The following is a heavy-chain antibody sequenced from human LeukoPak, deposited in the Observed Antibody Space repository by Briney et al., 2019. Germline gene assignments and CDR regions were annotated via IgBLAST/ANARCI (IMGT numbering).Heavy chain of an antibody. CDR2: INHSGST. V-gene: IGHV4-34*01. D-gene: IGHD6-6*01. J-gene: IGHJ5*02. Sequence: SETLSLTCAVYGGSFSGYYWSWIRQPPGKGLEWIGEINHSGSTNYNPSLKSRVTISVDTSKNQFSLKLSSVTAADTAVYYCATGEVYYWFDPWGQGTLVTVSS. CDR1: GGSFSGYY. CDR3: ATGEVYYWFDP.